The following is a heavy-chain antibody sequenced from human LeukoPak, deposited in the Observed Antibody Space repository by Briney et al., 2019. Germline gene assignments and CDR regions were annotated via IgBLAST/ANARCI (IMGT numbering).Heavy chain of an antibody. J-gene: IGHJ4*02. CDR2: IYASGNT. V-gene: IGHV4-4*07. CDR1: GGSISSYY. D-gene: IGHD2-21*01. CDR3: ARDLLWPNLLDY. Sequence: PSETLSLTCTVSGGSISSYYWSWIRQPPGKGLEWIGRIYASGNTNYNPSLKSRVTISVDTSKNQFSLKLSSVTAADTAVYYCARDLLWPNLLDYWGQGTLVTVSS.